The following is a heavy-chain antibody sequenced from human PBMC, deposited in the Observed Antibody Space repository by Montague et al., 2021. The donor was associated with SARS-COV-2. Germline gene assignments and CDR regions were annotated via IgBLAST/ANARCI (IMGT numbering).Heavy chain of an antibody. CDR2: ISSSSSSI. CDR1: GFTFRSYT. V-gene: IGHV3-21*01. Sequence: SLRLSCAASGFTFRSYTMNWVRQSPGMGLEWVSFISSSSSSIYCADSLKGRFTISRDNAKNSLYLQMNSLRVEDTAVYYCVRGGACSGGKCNGGARDWGQGTLVTVSS. D-gene: IGHD2-15*01. J-gene: IGHJ4*02. CDR3: VRGGACSGGKCNGGARD.